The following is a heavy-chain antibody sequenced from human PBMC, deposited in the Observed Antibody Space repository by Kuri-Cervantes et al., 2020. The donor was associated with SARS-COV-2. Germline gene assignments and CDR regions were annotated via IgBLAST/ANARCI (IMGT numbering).Heavy chain of an antibody. CDR3: ARGPQVRGTTLGYYYYYYMDV. CDR2: IRYDGSNK. V-gene: IGHV3-30*02. CDR1: GFTFSSYG. J-gene: IGHJ6*03. Sequence: GGSLRLSCAASGFTFSSYGMHWVRQAPGKGLEWVAFIRYDGSNKYYADSVKGRFTISRDNSKNTLYLQMNSLRAEDTAVYYCARGPQVRGTTLGYYYYYYMDVWGKGTTVTVSS. D-gene: IGHD1-1*01.